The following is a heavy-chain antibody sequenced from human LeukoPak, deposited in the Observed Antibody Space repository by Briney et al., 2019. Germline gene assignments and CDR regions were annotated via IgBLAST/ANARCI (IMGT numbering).Heavy chain of an antibody. CDR2: IIPIFGTA. J-gene: IGHJ4*02. Sequence: ASVKVSCKASGGTFSNYAISWVRQAPGQGLEWMGGIIPIFGTANYAQKFQGRVTITADESTSTAYMELSSLRSEDTAVYYCARDRTAYDYIWGSYRHFDYWGQGTLVTVSS. D-gene: IGHD3-16*02. CDR3: ARDRTAYDYIWGSYRHFDY. CDR1: GGTFSNYA. V-gene: IGHV1-69*13.